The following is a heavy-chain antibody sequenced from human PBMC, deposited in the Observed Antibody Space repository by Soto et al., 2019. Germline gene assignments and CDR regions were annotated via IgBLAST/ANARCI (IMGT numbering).Heavy chain of an antibody. CDR3: ARRRGYDFWSGYFRGASDDAFDI. D-gene: IGHD3-3*01. Sequence: ASVKVSCKASGYTFTGYYMHWVRQAPGQGLEWMGWINPNSGGTNYAQKFQGWVTMTRDTSISTAYMELSRLRSDDTAVYYCARRRGYDFWSGYFRGASDDAFDIWGQGTMVTVSS. J-gene: IGHJ3*02. V-gene: IGHV1-2*04. CDR1: GYTFTGYY. CDR2: INPNSGGT.